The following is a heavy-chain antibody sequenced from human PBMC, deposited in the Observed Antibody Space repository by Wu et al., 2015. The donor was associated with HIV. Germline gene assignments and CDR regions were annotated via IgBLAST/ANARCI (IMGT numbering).Heavy chain of an antibody. J-gene: IGHJ4*02. CDR1: GYTFTSYY. D-gene: IGHD2-2*01. CDR3: ARGPSTIVVVPAAIRLDY. V-gene: IGHV1-46*03. Sequence: QVQLVQSGAEVKKPGASVKVSCKASGYTFTSYYMHWVRQAPGQGLEWMGIINPSGGSTSYAQKFQGRVTMTRDTSTSTVYMELSSLRSEDTAVYYCARGPSTIVVVPAAIRLDYWGQGTLVTVSS. CDR2: INPSGGST.